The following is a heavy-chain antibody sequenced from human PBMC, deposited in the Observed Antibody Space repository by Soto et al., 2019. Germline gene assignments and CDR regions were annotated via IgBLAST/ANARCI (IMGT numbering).Heavy chain of an antibody. CDR3: ARLLQLWSPYYYFDY. D-gene: IGHD5-18*01. CDR1: GYSISSGYY. CDR2: IYHSGST. Sequence: SETLSLTCAVSGYSISSGYYWGWIRQPPGKGLEWIGSIYHSGSTYYNPSLKSRVTISVDTSKNQFSLKLSSVTAADTAVYYCARLLQLWSPYYYFDYWGQGTLVNVSS. J-gene: IGHJ4*02. V-gene: IGHV4-38-2*01.